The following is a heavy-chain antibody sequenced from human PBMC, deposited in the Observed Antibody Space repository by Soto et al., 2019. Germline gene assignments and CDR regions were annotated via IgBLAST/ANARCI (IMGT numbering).Heavy chain of an antibody. D-gene: IGHD3-16*02. V-gene: IGHV3-23*01. Sequence: GGSLRLSCAASGFTFSSYGMSWVRQAPGKGLEWVSSISNSGSEIFYAASVKGRFTISRDSSKNTLYLEMSSLRPEDTAVYYCVSRGYNWQLSDYWGQGTLVTVSS. J-gene: IGHJ4*02. CDR1: GFTFSSYG. CDR3: VSRGYNWQLSDY. CDR2: ISNSGSEI.